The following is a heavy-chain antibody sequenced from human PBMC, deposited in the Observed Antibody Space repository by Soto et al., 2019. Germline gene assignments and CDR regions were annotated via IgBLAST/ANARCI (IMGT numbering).Heavy chain of an antibody. J-gene: IGHJ6*02. Sequence: GGSLRLSCAASGFTFSSYWMHWVRQAPGKGLEWVAVMSFDETKKYHAASVEGRFTISRDNSQNTLDLQMNSLRAEDTALYYCARSHAPYYYDTTGFFFGLDVWGQGTTVTVSS. CDR1: GFTFSSYW. CDR2: MSFDETKK. CDR3: ARSHAPYYYDTTGFFFGLDV. V-gene: IGHV3-30-3*01. D-gene: IGHD3-22*01.